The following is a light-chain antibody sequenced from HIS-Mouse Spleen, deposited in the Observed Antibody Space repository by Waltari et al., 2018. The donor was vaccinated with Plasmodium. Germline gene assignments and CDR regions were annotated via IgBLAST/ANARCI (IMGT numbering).Light chain of an antibody. CDR2: SNN. Sequence: QSVLTQPPSASGTPGQRVTISCSGRSSNIGRNTVNWYQQPPGTAPKLLIYSNNQRPSGVPDRFSGSKSGTSASLAISGLQSEDEADYYCAAWDDSLNGVVFGGGTKLTVL. J-gene: IGLJ2*01. CDR1: SSNIGRNT. CDR3: AAWDDSLNGVV. V-gene: IGLV1-44*01.